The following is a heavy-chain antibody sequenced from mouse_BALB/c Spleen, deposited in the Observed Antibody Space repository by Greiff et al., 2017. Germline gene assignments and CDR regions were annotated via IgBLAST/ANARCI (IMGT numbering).Heavy chain of an antibody. Sequence: QVQLQQPGAELVRPGASVKLSCKASGYTFTSYWINWVKQRPGQGLEWIGNIYPSDSYTNYNQKFKDKATLTVDKSSSTAYMQLSSPTSEDSAVYYCTRSGYYYGSSYEAMDYWGQGTSVTVSS. V-gene: IGHV1-69*02. CDR1: GYTFTSYW. CDR2: IYPSDSYT. J-gene: IGHJ4*01. D-gene: IGHD1-1*01. CDR3: TRSGYYYGSSYEAMDY.